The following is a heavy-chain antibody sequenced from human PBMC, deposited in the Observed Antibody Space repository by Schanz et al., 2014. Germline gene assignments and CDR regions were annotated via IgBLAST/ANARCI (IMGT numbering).Heavy chain of an antibody. V-gene: IGHV1-18*01. J-gene: IGHJ4*02. CDR2: ISVYTGNT. D-gene: IGHD3-9*01. CDR1: GYIFINSG. CDR3: ARDAADFYDILTEEDY. Sequence: QVQVVQSGAELKKPGATVKVSCKASGYIFINSGISWVRQAPGQGLEWVGWISVYTGNTKYGQKVQGRVTMTADTSTNTAYMELRSLRSDDTAVYYCARDAADFYDILTEEDYWGQGTLVTVSS.